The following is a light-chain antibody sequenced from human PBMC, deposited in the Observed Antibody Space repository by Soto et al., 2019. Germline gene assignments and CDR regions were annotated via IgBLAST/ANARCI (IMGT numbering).Light chain of an antibody. CDR1: HSVKSF. V-gene: IGKV3-15*01. CDR3: HQYDNLWT. CDR2: GAS. J-gene: IGKJ1*01. Sequence: VMTQSPATLSVSLGERATLSCKASHSVKSFLAWYQQRPGQTPRLLIWGASFRATGVPARFSGSGSGTDFTLTLTSLQSEDAALYFCHQYDNLWTFGQGTRVEI.